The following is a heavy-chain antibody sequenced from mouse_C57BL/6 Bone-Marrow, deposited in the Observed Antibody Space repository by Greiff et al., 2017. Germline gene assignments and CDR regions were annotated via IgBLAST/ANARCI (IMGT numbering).Heavy chain of an antibody. V-gene: IGHV1-58*01. J-gene: IGHJ4*01. CDR3: ARSTAQATPRAMDY. CDR1: GYTFTSYG. D-gene: IGHD3-2*02. Sequence: EVQLQQSGAELVRPGSSVKMSCKTSGYTFTSYGINWVKQRPGQGLEWIGYIYIGSGYTEYNEKFKGKATLTSDTSSSTAYMQLSSLTSEDSAIYFCARSTAQATPRAMDYWGQGASVTVSS. CDR2: IYIGSGYT.